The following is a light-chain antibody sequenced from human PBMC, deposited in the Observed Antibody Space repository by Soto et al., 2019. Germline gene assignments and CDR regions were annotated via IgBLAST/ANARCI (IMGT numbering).Light chain of an antibody. CDR2: GVS. V-gene: IGKV3-20*01. J-gene: IGKJ3*01. CDR1: QSVPSTY. Sequence: EIVLTQSPGTLSLSPGERATLSCRASQSVPSTYLAWYQQRPGQAPRLLIYGVSTRAPGIPDRFSGSGSGTDFTLTISRLEPADVAVYFCQQYGHSPPFTFGPGTKVDFK. CDR3: QQYGHSPPFT.